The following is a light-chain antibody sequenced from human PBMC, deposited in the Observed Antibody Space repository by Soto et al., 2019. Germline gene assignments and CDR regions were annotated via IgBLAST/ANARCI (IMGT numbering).Light chain of an antibody. V-gene: IGKV3-20*01. J-gene: IGKJ1*01. CDR3: QQYGSSPWT. CDR1: QSVSSSY. CDR2: GTS. Sequence: EIVLTQSPGTLSLSPGERATLSCRASQSVSSSYLAWYQQKPGQAPRLLIHGTSSRATGIPDRFSGSGSGTDFTLTISILEPEDFAVYYCQQYGSSPWTFGQGTKVEIK.